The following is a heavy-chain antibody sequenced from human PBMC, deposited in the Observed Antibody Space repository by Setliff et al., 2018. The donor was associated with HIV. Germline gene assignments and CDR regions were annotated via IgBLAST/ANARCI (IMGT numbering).Heavy chain of an antibody. V-gene: IGHV1-18*04. CDR3: SRSGVPPYYYYGMDV. D-gene: IGHD3-10*01. J-gene: IGHJ6*02. Sequence: QSGPTLVNPAASVKVSCKASGYTFTTYGVNWVRQAPGQGLEWMGWINSYNGNTKFAQKCQGRVTMTTDTSTTTAFMELRSLKADDTGIYYCSRSGVPPYYYYGMDVWGQGTTVTVSS. CDR2: INSYNGNT. CDR1: GYTFTTYG.